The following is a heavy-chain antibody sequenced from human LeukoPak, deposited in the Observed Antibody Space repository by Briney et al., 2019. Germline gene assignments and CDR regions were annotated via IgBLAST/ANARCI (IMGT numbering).Heavy chain of an antibody. Sequence: PGGSLRLSCAASGFTFSSYWMHWVRQAPGKGLVWVSRINSDGSSISYADSVKGRFTISRDNAKNTLYLQMNSLRAEDTAVYYCARRDSSGWSHLFDYWGQGTLVTVSS. D-gene: IGHD6-19*01. CDR2: INSDGSSI. CDR1: GFTFSSYW. CDR3: ARRDSSGWSHLFDY. J-gene: IGHJ4*02. V-gene: IGHV3-74*01.